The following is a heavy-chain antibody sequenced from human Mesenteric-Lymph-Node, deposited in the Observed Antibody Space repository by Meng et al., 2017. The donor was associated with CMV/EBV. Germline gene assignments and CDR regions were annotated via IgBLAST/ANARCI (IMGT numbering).Heavy chain of an antibody. V-gene: IGHV3-33*06. CDR1: GYTFSDHG. CDR2: IWFDGSKT. Sequence: GGSLRLSCAASGYTFSDHGMHWVRQAPGKGLEWVAVIWFDGSKTYYADSVKGRFTISRDNRKSMLYLQMNNLRAEDTAVYHCVKIKTGGSYYYYGMDVWGQGTTVTVSS. CDR3: VKIKTGGSYYYYGMDV. J-gene: IGHJ6*01. D-gene: IGHD1-26*01.